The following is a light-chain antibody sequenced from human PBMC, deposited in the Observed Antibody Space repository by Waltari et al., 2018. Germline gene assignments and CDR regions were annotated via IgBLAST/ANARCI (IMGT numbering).Light chain of an antibody. CDR2: DVS. J-gene: IGLJ3*02. V-gene: IGLV2-14*01. Sequence: QSALPQPASVSGSPGQSITISCPGTSRAVGGSNYVPCYHQHPGKAPKLMIYDVSKRPSGVSNRFSGSKSGNTASLTISGLQAEDEADYYCSSYTSSSTAWVFGGGTKLTVL. CDR1: SRAVGGSNY. CDR3: SSYTSSSTAWV.